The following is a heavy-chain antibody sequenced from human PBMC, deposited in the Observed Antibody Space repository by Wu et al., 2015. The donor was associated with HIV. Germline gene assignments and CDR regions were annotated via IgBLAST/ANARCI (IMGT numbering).Heavy chain of an antibody. Sequence: QVQLVQSGAEVKKPGSSVKVSCKASGGTFSSYAISWVRQAPGQGLEWMGGIIPIFGTANYAQKFQGRVTITADESTSTAYMELSSLRSEDTAVYYCARRAGIAAAGTGAPVYYFDYWGQGNPGHRLL. CDR2: IIPIFGTA. V-gene: IGHV1-69*12. D-gene: IGHD6-13*01. CDR3: ARRAGIAAAGTGAPVYYFDY. CDR1: GGTFSSYA. J-gene: IGHJ4*02.